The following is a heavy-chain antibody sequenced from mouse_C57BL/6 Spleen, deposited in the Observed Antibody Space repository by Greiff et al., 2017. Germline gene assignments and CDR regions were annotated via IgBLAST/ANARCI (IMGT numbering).Heavy chain of an antibody. CDR1: GYAFSSSW. J-gene: IGHJ2*01. V-gene: IGHV1-82*01. Sequence: QVQLQQSGPELVKPGASVKISCKASGYAFSSSWMNWVKQRPGKGLEWIGRIYPGDGDTNYNGKFKGKATLTADKSSSTAYMQLSSLTSEDSAVYFCAREHFDYWGQGTTLTVSS. CDR3: AREHFDY. CDR2: IYPGDGDT.